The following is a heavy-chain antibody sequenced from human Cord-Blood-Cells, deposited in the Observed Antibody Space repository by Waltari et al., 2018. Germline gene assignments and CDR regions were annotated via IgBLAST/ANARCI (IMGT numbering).Heavy chain of an antibody. D-gene: IGHD6-6*01. CDR1: GAPTSIGTYS. Sequence: QVQLQESGPGLVKPSQTLSLTCPVPGAPTSIGTYSWSRIRQPAGKGLEWIGYIYTSGSTNYNPSLKSRVTISVDTSKNQFSLKLSSVTAADTAVYYCARGGIAARPNWFDPWGQGTLVTVSS. CDR3: ARGGIAARPNWFDP. CDR2: IYTSGST. V-gene: IGHV4-61*09. J-gene: IGHJ5*02.